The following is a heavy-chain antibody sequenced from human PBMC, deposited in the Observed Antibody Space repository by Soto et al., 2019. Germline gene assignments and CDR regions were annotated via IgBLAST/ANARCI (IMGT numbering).Heavy chain of an antibody. D-gene: IGHD3-9*01. CDR2: IYPGDSDT. CDR3: ARLNGDYDILTGYYSPSYYYDGKDV. CDR1: GYSFTSYW. V-gene: IGHV5-51*01. J-gene: IGHJ6*02. Sequence: GESLKISCKGSGYSFTSYWIGWVRQMPGKGLEWMGIIYPGDSDTRYSPSFQGQVTISADKSISTAYLQWSSLKASDTAMYYCARLNGDYDILTGYYSPSYYYDGKDVWSQGTTVTVSS.